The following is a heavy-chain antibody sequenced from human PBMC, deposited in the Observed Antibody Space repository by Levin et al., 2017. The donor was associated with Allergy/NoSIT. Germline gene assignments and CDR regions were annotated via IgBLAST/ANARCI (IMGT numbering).Heavy chain of an antibody. CDR3: SAKVFDY. V-gene: IGHV3-23*01. J-gene: IGHJ4*02. Sequence: TGGSLRLSCAASGFTFSNYGMNWVRQAPGKGLEWVSLISGSVGGTYYADSVKGRFTISRDNSKNMLYLHMTRLRAEDTAVYYCSAKVFDYWGQGTLVTVSS. CDR2: ISGSVGGT. CDR1: GFTFSNYG.